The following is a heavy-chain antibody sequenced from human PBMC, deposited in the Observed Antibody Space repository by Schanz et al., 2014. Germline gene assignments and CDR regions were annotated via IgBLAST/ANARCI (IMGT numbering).Heavy chain of an antibody. J-gene: IGHJ4*02. V-gene: IGHV3-7*03. CDR3: AKVRYSSGWRGDYFDE. Sequence: EVQLVESGGGWVQPGGSLRLSCAASGFSFSSYAMGWVRQARGKGLEWVANIKEDGSVKDYVDSVKGRFTISRDNSKNTLYLQMNSLRAEDTAVYYCAKVRYSSGWRGDYFDEWGQGTLVTVAS. CDR2: IKEDGSVK. D-gene: IGHD6-25*01. CDR1: GFSFSSYA.